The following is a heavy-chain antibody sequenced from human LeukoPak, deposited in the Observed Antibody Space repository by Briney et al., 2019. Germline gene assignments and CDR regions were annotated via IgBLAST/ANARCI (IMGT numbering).Heavy chain of an antibody. J-gene: IGHJ4*02. CDR3: ARDIVFGGGVGDY. V-gene: IGHV1-2*02. Sequence: ASVKVSCKASGGTFSSYAISWVRQAPGQGLEWMGWINPNSGGTNYAQKFQGRVTMTRDTSISTAYMELSRLRSDDTAVYYCARDIVFGGGVGDYWGQGTLVTVSS. CDR1: GGTFSSYA. D-gene: IGHD2-21*01. CDR2: INPNSGGT.